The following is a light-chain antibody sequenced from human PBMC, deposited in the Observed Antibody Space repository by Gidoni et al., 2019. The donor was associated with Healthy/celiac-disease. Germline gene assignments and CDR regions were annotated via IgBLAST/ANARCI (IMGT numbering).Light chain of an antibody. CDR3: QAWDSSTAAV. CDR1: KLGDKY. CDR2: QDS. V-gene: IGLV3-1*01. Sequence: SYELTQPPSVSVSPGQTASITCSGDKLGDKYACWYQQKPGQSPVLVIYQDSKRPSGIPERFSGSNSGNTATLTISGTQAMDEADYYCQAWDSSTAAVFGGGTKLTGL. J-gene: IGLJ2*01.